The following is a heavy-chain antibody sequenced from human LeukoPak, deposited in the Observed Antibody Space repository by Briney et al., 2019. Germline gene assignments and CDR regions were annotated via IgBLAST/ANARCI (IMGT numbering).Heavy chain of an antibody. CDR2: ISSSSSYI. Sequence: PGGSLRLSCAASGVTFSSYSMNWVRQAPGKGLEWVSSISSSSSYIYYADSVKDRFTISRDNAKNSLYLQMNSLSAEDTAVYYCARDQASPGYCSGGSCADAFDIWGQGTMVTVSS. J-gene: IGHJ3*02. V-gene: IGHV3-21*01. CDR3: ARDQASPGYCSGGSCADAFDI. CDR1: GVTFSSYS. D-gene: IGHD2-15*01.